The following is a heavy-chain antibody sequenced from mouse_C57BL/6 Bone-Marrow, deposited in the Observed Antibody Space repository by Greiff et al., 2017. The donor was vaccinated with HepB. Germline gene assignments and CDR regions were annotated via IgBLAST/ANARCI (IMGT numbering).Heavy chain of an antibody. V-gene: IGHV1-52*01. J-gene: IGHJ4*01. CDR3: ARSQIGYYGSSYAMDY. CDR2: IDPSDSET. D-gene: IGHD1-1*01. Sequence: VQLQQPGAELVRPGSSVKLSCKASGYTFTSYWMHWVKQRPIQGLEWIGNIDPSDSETHYNQKFKDKATLTVDKSSSTAYMQLSSLTSEDSAVYYCARSQIGYYGSSYAMDYWGQGTSVTVSS. CDR1: GYTFTSYW.